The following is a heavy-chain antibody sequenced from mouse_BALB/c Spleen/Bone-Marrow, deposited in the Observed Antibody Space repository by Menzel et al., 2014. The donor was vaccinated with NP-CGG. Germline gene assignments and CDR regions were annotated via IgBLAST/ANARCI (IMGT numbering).Heavy chain of an antibody. CDR1: GFNIKDTY. J-gene: IGHJ2*01. D-gene: IGHD4-1*01. Sequence: EVQLQESGAELVKPGASVKLSCSASGFNIKDTYIHWVKQRPEQGLEWIGRIDPANGNTKYDPKFQGEATVTADTSANTGYLQLSSLTSEDTAVYYCADLGDYWGQGTTLTVSS. V-gene: IGHV14-3*02. CDR2: IDPANGNT. CDR3: ADLGDY.